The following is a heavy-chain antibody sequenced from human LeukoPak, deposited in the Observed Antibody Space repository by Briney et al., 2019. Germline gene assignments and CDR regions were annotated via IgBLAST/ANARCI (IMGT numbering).Heavy chain of an antibody. CDR3: AKRYFCSYSWYGDYFDF. Sequence: SVTVSCKASGGTFSSYAISWVRQAPGQGLEWMGGIIPIFGTANYAQKFQGRVTITTDESTSTAYMELSSLRSEDTAVYYCAKRYFCSYSWYGDYFDFWGQGTLVNVSS. J-gene: IGHJ4*02. CDR2: IIPIFGTA. V-gene: IGHV1-69*05. D-gene: IGHD2-2*01. CDR1: GGTFSSYA.